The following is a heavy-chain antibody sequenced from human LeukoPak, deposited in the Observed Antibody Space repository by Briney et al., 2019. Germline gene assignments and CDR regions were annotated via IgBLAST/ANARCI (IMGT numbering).Heavy chain of an antibody. Sequence: VASVKVSCKASGGTFSSYAISWVRQAPGHGLEWMGRFIPFSGTSDYAHKFQARVTITMDESTAYMELSSLRPEDTAVYYCARIEDSTHGLLDYWGQGTLVTVSS. V-gene: IGHV1-69*05. CDR2: FIPFSGTS. CDR3: ARIEDSTHGLLDY. D-gene: IGHD5-12*01. J-gene: IGHJ4*02. CDR1: GGTFSSYA.